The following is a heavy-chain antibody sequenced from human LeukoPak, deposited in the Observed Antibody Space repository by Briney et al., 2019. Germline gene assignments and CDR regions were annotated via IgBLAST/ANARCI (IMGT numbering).Heavy chain of an antibody. CDR3: ARTSGYGYYYYYMDV. CDR2: ISPSGGST. CDR1: GDTFTSYY. D-gene: IGHD5-12*01. V-gene: IGHV1-46*01. Sequence: ALVKVSCKASGDTFTSYYMHWVRQAPGQGLEWMGIISPSGGSTSYAQKFQGRVTMTRDTSTSTVYMELSSLRSEDTAVYYCARTSGYGYYYYYMDVWGKGTTVTVSS. J-gene: IGHJ6*03.